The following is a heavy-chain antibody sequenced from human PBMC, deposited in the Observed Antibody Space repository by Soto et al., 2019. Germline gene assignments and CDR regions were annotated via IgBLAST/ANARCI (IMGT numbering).Heavy chain of an antibody. D-gene: IGHD5-18*01. CDR1: GCTFSSYA. Sequence: ASLKVSGKASGCTFSSYAVNLVRQAPGQGLEWMGGIIPIFLTPNNAQKFQGRFTITADESTTTVYMELSSLGSEDTAVYYCARSRIQLWFTAFDIWGHGTMVTVSS. CDR2: IIPIFLTP. V-gene: IGHV1-69*01. CDR3: ARSRIQLWFTAFDI. J-gene: IGHJ3*02.